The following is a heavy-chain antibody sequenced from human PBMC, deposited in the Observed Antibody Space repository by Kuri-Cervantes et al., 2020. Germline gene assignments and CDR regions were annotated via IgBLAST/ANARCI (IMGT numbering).Heavy chain of an antibody. Sequence: GSLRLSCTVSGYSISSGYYWGWIRQPPGKGLEWIGEIYHSGSTNYNPSLKSRVTISVDKSKNQFSLKLSSVTAADTAVYYCARVVVEQQLVSGWFDPWGQGTLVTVSS. CDR3: ARVVVEQQLVSGWFDP. J-gene: IGHJ5*02. CDR1: GYSISSGYY. CDR2: IYHSGST. V-gene: IGHV4-38-2*02. D-gene: IGHD6-13*01.